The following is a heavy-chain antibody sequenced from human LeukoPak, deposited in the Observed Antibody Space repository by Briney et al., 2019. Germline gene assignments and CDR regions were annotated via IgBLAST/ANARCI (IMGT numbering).Heavy chain of an antibody. CDR3: ARCIMDYDSAFDI. CDR1: GGSISSGGYY. V-gene: IGHV4-31*03. CDR2: IYYSGST. J-gene: IGHJ3*02. Sequence: SQTLSLTCTVSGGSISSGGYYWSWIRQHPGKGLEWIGYIYYSGSTYYNPSLKSRVTISVDTSKNQFSLKLGSVTAADTAVYYCARCIMDYDSAFDIWGQGTMVTVSS. D-gene: IGHD3-22*01.